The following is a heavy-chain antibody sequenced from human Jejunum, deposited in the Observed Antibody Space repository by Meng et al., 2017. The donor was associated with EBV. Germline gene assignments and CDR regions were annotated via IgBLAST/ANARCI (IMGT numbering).Heavy chain of an antibody. Sequence: QVGLVQSCAGVQEPGASVRVSVKGSGYTFTKYLIHWVRQAPGQGLEWMGILNPSTTYIEYAQKFRGRVTMTKDTSTSTVYMELSSLKSEDTAVYYCAREQAGTYQFDYWGQGSLVTVSS. CDR2: LNPSTTYI. D-gene: IGHD6-19*01. J-gene: IGHJ4*02. CDR3: AREQAGTYQFDY. V-gene: IGHV1-46*01. CDR1: GYTFTKYL.